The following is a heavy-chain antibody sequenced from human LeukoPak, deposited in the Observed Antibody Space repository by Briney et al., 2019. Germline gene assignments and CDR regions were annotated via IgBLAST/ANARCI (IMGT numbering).Heavy chain of an antibody. J-gene: IGHJ4*02. V-gene: IGHV4-59*01. Sequence: SETLSLTCTVSGGSISGYYWSWIRQPPGKGLEWIGYIYYSRTTNYNPSLKSRVTMLVDTSKNQFSLKVRSVTAADTAGYYCARVGEWNVLPLWGRGTRVSVS. CDR2: IYYSRTT. D-gene: IGHD1-1*01. CDR3: ARVGEWNVLPL. CDR1: GGSISGYY.